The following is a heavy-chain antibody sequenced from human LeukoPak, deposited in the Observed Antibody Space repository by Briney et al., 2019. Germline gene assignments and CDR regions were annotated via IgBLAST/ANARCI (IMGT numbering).Heavy chain of an antibody. J-gene: IGHJ4*02. CDR1: GFTFSSYA. Sequence: PGGSLRLSCAASGFTFSSYAMHWVRQAPGKGLEWVAVISYDGSNKYYADSVKGRFTISRDNSKNTLYLQMNSLRAEDTAVYYCARAMGIAVVSDYWGQGPLVPVSS. V-gene: IGHV3-30-3*01. CDR2: ISYDGSNK. D-gene: IGHD6-19*01. CDR3: ARAMGIAVVSDY.